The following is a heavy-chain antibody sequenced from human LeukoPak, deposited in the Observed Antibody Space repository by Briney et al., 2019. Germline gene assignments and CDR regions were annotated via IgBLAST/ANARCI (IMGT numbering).Heavy chain of an antibody. J-gene: IGHJ4*02. CDR3: ARGTLGGSGSYSTFDY. CDR1: GYTFTSYG. CDR2: ISAYNGNT. D-gene: IGHD3-10*01. Sequence: GASVKVSCKASGYTFTSYGISWVRQAPGQGLEWMGWISAYNGNTNYAQKLQGRVTMTTDTSTSTAYMELRSLRSDDTAVYYCARGTLGGSGSYSTFDYWGQGTLVTVSS. V-gene: IGHV1-18*01.